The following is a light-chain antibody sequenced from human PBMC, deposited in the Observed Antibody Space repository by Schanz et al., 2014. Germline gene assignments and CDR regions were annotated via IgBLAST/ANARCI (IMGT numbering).Light chain of an antibody. V-gene: IGKV3-15*01. CDR2: GAS. Sequence: EIVLTQSPATLSVSPGERGTLSCRASQTVSNNLAWYQQKPGQAPSLLIYGASTRATGIPARFSGSGSGTEFTLTISSLQPEDFATYYCQQYNYWPPFTFGQGTKLEIK. CDR1: QTVSNN. J-gene: IGKJ2*01. CDR3: QQYNYWPPFT.